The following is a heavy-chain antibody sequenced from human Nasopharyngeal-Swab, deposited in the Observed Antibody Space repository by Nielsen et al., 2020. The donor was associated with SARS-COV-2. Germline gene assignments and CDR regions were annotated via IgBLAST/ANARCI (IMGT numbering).Heavy chain of an antibody. Sequence: SETLSLTCTVSGGSVSNYYWSWIRQPPGKGLEWIAYIYNSASTSYNPSLKSRLTVSVDRSKNQFSLRLSSVTAADTAVYYCARHFRGGDVWGNGTTVTASS. CDR3: ARHFRGGDV. J-gene: IGHJ6*04. D-gene: IGHD3-10*01. CDR2: IYNSAST. V-gene: IGHV4-59*08. CDR1: GGSVSNYY.